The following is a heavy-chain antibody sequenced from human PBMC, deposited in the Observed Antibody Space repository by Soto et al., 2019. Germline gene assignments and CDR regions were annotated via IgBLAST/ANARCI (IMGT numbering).Heavy chain of an antibody. CDR2: IIPIFGTA. CDR3: ANYGYYYYYGMDV. D-gene: IGHD3-16*01. Sequence: SVKVSCKASGGTFSSYAISWVRQAPGQGLEWMGGIIPIFGTANYAQKFQGRVTIPADKSTSTAYMELSSLRSEDTAVYYCANYGYYYYYGMDVWGQGTTVTVSS. V-gene: IGHV1-69*06. J-gene: IGHJ6*02. CDR1: GGTFSSYA.